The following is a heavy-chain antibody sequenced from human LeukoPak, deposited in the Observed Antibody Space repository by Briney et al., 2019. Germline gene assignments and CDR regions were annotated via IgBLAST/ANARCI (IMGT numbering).Heavy chain of an antibody. J-gene: IGHJ3*02. V-gene: IGHV3-53*01. Sequence: GGSLRLSCAASGFTVGSSYMSWVRQAPGKGLEWVSVIYSGGSTYYADSVKGRFTISRDNSKNTLYLQMNSLRAEDTAVYYCGKNRYSGSLSPFDIWGQGTMVTVSS. CDR3: GKNRYSGSLSPFDI. CDR2: IYSGGST. D-gene: IGHD1-26*01. CDR1: GFTVGSSY.